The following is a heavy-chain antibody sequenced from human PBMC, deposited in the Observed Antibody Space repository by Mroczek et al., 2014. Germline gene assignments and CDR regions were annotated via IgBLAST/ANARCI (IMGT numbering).Heavy chain of an antibody. V-gene: IGHV2-5*01. CDR1: GFSLSTSGVG. CDR3: AHRQDMVRGVILNGPHDAFDI. CDR2: IYWNDDK. J-gene: IGHJ3*02. D-gene: IGHD3-10*01. Sequence: ESGPTLVKPTQTLTLTCTFSGFSLSTSGVGVGWIRQPPGKALEWLALIYWNDDKRYSPSLKSRLTITKDTSKNQVVLTMTNMDPVDTATYYCAHRQDMVRGVILNGPHDAFDIWGQGTMVTVSS.